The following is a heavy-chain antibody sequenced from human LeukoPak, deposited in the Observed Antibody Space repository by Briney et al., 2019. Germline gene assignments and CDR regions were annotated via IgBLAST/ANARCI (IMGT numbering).Heavy chain of an antibody. CDR1: GFTFSSYA. CDR2: ISSTSSTI. V-gene: IGHV3-48*01. Sequence: PGGSLRLSCAASGFTFSSYAMSWVRQAPGKGLEWVSYISSTSSTIYYADPVKGRFTISRDNAKNSLYLQMNSLRAEDTAVFYCARDFGARGWFDYWGQGTLVTVSS. J-gene: IGHJ4*02. CDR3: ARDFGARGWFDY. D-gene: IGHD6-19*01.